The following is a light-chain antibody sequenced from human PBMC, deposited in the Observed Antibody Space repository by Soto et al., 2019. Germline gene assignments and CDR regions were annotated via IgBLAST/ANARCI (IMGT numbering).Light chain of an antibody. CDR3: QQSYSYIRA. Sequence: DIQMTQSPSSLSASVGDTVTITCRASQSIRNFLHWYQQKPGKAPKLLIFAASNLKSGVPSRFTASGSGTDFTLIISGLQPEDLATYYCQQSYSYIRAFGQGTTLEI. CDR1: QSIRNF. CDR2: AAS. J-gene: IGKJ1*01. V-gene: IGKV1-39*01.